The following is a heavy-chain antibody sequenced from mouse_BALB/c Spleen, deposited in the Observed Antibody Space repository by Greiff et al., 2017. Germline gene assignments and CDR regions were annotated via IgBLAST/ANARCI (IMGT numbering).Heavy chain of an antibody. CDR1: GFSLTSYG. V-gene: IGHV2-5-1*01. CDR2: IWCGGST. Sequence: VQLQESGPSLVQPSQSLSITCTVSGFSLTSYGVHWVRQTPGKGLEWLGVIWCGGSTDYNAAFMYSLSSTKDNSKSQVFFKLNSLQADDTAIYYCASPIYYDYDWFADWGQGTLVTVSA. J-gene: IGHJ3*01. D-gene: IGHD2-4*01. CDR3: ASPIYYDYDWFAD.